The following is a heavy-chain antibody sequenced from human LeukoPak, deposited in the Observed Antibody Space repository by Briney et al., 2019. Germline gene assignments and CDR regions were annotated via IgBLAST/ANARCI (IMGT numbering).Heavy chain of an antibody. Sequence: GGSLRLSCSASGFTFSDYSMHWVRQAPGKGLEYVSAIRSNGGGTNYADSVKGRFTISRDNSKSTLYLQMSSLRVEDTAVYYCVRLGGNDSDYWGQGTLVTVSS. D-gene: IGHD1-26*01. CDR2: IRSNGGGT. CDR3: VRLGGNDSDY. J-gene: IGHJ4*02. V-gene: IGHV3-64D*06. CDR1: GFTFSDYS.